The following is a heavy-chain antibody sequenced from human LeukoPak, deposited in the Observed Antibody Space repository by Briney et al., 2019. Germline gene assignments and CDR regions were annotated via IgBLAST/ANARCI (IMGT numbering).Heavy chain of an antibody. CDR3: ARRLTQYDCFDP. V-gene: IGHV6-1*01. Sequence: SQTLSLTCAISGDSVLSNSVTWNWIRQSPSRGLEWLGRTYYRSTWYNDYAVSVRGRITVNPDTSKNQFSLHLNSVTPEDTAVYYCARRLTQYDCFDPWGQGILVTVSS. D-gene: IGHD2-2*01. CDR1: GDSVLSNSVT. CDR2: TYYRSTWYN. J-gene: IGHJ5*02.